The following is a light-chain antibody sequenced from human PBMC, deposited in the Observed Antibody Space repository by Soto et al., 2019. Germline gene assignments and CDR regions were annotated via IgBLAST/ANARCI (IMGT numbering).Light chain of an antibody. CDR2: DVT. Sequence: QSVLTQPASVSGSPGQSIAISCTGASSDVGGYNYVSWYQQHPGKAPKLIIFDVTNRPSGVSDRFSGSKSGSTASLTISGLQADDEADYYCTSSAGSGTYVFGTGTKVTVL. CDR3: TSSAGSGTYV. V-gene: IGLV2-14*01. CDR1: SSDVGGYNY. J-gene: IGLJ1*01.